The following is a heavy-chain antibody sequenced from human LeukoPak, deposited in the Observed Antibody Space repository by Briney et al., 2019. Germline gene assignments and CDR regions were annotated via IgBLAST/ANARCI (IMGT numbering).Heavy chain of an antibody. V-gene: IGHV4-39*01. D-gene: IGHD5-24*01. J-gene: IGHJ4*02. CDR1: GGSISSSSYY. CDR2: IYYSGST. CDR3: ARYRSKMATVYYFDY. Sequence: SETLSLTCTVSGGSISSSSYYWGWIRQPPGKGLEWIGSIYYSGSTYYNPSLKSRVTISVDTSKNQFSLKLSSVTAADTAVYYCARYRSKMATVYYFDYWGQGTLVTVSS.